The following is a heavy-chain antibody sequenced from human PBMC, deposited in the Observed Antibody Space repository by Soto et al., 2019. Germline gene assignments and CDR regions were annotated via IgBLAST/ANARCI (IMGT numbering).Heavy chain of an antibody. V-gene: IGHV3-33*01. CDR3: AAGSGYNYGRLDY. J-gene: IGHJ4*02. Sequence: QVQLVESGGGVVQPGRSLRLSCAASGFIFRTYGMHWVRQAPGKGLEWVAVIWHDGSIKYYADSVRGGFTISRDNSKNTLDLQMNNLRVEDTAVYYCAAGSGYNYGRLDYWGQGSLVTVSS. CDR2: IWHDGSIK. D-gene: IGHD5-18*01. CDR1: GFIFRTYG.